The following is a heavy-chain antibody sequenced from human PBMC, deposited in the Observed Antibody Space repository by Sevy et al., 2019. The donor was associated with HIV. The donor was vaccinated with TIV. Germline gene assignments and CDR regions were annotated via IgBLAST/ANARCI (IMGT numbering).Heavy chain of an antibody. V-gene: IGHV3-7*01. CDR3: ARDSGNYYFNY. CDR2: IKHDGSQK. J-gene: IGHJ4*02. Sequence: GGSLRLSCAASAFTFSRYWMGWVRQAPGKGLEWVANIKHDGSQKYYVDSVKGRFTISRDNAKNSLYLQMNSLRAEDTAVYYCARDSGNYYFNYWGQGALVTVSS. D-gene: IGHD1-26*01. CDR1: AFTFSRYW.